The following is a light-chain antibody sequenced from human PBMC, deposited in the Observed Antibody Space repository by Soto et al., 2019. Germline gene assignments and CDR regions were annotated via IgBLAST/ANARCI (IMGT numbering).Light chain of an antibody. J-gene: IGKJ1*01. V-gene: IGKV1-8*01. CDR2: HAS. CDR3: HQYNSYS. CDR1: QGISSY. Sequence: AIRMTQSPSSLSASTGDRVTITCRASQGISSYLAWYQQKPGTAPKLLIYHASTLESGVPSRFSGSGSGTEFTLTISSLQPDDFATYYCHQYNSYSVGQGTKVDIK.